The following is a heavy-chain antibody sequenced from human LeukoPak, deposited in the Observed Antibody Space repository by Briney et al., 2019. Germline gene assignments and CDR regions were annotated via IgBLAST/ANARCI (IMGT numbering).Heavy chain of an antibody. J-gene: IGHJ5*02. CDR2: ISSSGSTI. Sequence: GGSLRLSCAASGFTFSDYYMSWIRQAPGKGLEWVSYISSSGSTIYYADSVKGRFTISRDNAKNSLYLQMNSLRAEDTAVYYCAGRNYYDSSGYPVAWGQGTLVTVSS. V-gene: IGHV3-11*01. CDR3: AGRNYYDSSGYPVA. CDR1: GFTFSDYY. D-gene: IGHD3-22*01.